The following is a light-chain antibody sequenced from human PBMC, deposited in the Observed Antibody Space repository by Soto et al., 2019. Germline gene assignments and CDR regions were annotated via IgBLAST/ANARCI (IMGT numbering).Light chain of an antibody. CDR3: SSYTSSSTGV. J-gene: IGLJ3*02. CDR1: SSDVGGYNH. Sequence: QSALTQPASVSGSPGQSITISCTGTSSDVGGYNHVSWYQQHPGKAPKLMIYEVTNRPSGVSDRFSGSRSGNTGSLTISGLQAEDESDYYCSSYTSSSTGVFGGGTKLTVL. CDR2: EVT. V-gene: IGLV2-14*01.